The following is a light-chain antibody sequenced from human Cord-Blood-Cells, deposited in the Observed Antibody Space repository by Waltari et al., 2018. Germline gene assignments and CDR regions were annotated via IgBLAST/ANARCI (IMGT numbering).Light chain of an antibody. V-gene: IGLV2-14*03. J-gene: IGLJ1*01. CDR1: SSDVGGYNY. CDR3: SSYTSSSTLV. Sequence: QSALTQPASVSGSPGQSITISSTGTSSDVGGYNYVSWYQQHPGKAPKLMIYDVSNLPAGVSNRFCGSKSGNTAALTISGHQAEDEADYYCSSYTSSSTLVFGTGTKVTVL. CDR2: DVS.